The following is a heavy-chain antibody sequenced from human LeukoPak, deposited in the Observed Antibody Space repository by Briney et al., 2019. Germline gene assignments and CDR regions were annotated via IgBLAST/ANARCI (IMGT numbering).Heavy chain of an antibody. J-gene: IGHJ4*02. CDR2: INPDGSDK. CDR3: ARDPRWNFDY. CDR1: GFTFSDYW. V-gene: IGHV3-7*04. D-gene: IGHD3-16*02. Sequence: GGSLRLSCAASGFTFSDYWVIWARQVPGKGLEWVAKINPDGSDKSYVDSVKGRFTISRDNAKNSLYLQMNSLRAEDTAVYYCARDPRWNFDYWGQGTLVTVSS.